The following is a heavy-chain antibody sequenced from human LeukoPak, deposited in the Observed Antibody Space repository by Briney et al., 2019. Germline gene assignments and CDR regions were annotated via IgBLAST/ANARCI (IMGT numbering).Heavy chain of an antibody. D-gene: IGHD3-9*01. CDR1: GYRLTSYA. J-gene: IGHJ4*02. CDR2: INPNSGGT. CDR3: ASVVSPILTGYYSY. Sequence: ASVKVSCKASGYRLTSYAMNWVRQAPGQGLEWMGWINPNSGGTNYAQKFQGRVTMTRDTSISTAYMELSRLRSDDTAVYYCASVVSPILTGYYSYWGQGTLVTVSS. V-gene: IGHV1-2*02.